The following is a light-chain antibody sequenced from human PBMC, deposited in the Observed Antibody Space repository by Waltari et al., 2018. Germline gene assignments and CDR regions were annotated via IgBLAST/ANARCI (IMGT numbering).Light chain of an antibody. CDR3: AAWDDSLSAVP. Sequence: QSVLTQPPSTSGTPGQRVTISCSGSNSNIGSNYVYWYQQVPGMAPKRLTYKNNQRPSGVPDRFSGSKSGTSASLAISALRSEDEADYYCAAWDDSLSAVPFGGGTKVTVL. CDR2: KNN. V-gene: IGLV1-47*01. J-gene: IGLJ2*01. CDR1: NSNIGSNY.